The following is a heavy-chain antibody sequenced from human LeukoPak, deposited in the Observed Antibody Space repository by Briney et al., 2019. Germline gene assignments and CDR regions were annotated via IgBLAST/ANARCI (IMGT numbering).Heavy chain of an antibody. CDR2: ISSSSNYI. Sequence: PGGSLRLSCAASGFTFSSYSMNWVRQAPGKGLEWVSSISSSSNYIYYADSVKGRFTLSRDNAKNSLYLQMNSLRAEDTAVYYCARAESSWYNYFDYWGQGTLVTVSS. J-gene: IGHJ4*02. V-gene: IGHV3-21*01. CDR3: ARAESSWYNYFDY. CDR1: GFTFSSYS. D-gene: IGHD6-13*01.